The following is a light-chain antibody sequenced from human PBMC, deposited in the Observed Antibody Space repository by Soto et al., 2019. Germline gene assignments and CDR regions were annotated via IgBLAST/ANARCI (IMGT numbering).Light chain of an antibody. CDR2: GAS. CDR1: QSVSSD. Sequence: EIVMTQSPATLSVSPGERATLSCRASQSVSSDLAWYHQKPGQAPRLLIYGASTRATGIPARFSGSESGTEFTLTINSLQSEDFAVYYCQQYNNWPPTTFGQGTKV. V-gene: IGKV3-15*01. CDR3: QQYNNWPPTT. J-gene: IGKJ1*01.